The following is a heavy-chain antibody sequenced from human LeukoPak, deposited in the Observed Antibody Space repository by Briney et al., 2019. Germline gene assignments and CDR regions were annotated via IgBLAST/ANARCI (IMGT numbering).Heavy chain of an antibody. D-gene: IGHD6-19*01. CDR1: GYTFTGYY. Sequence: ASVKVSCKASGYTFTGYYTHWVRQAPGQGLEWMGWINPNSGGTNYAQKFQGRVTMTRDTSISTAYMELSRLRSDDTAVYYCARKGSQWLVRGWFDPWGQGTLVTVSS. J-gene: IGHJ5*02. CDR2: INPNSGGT. V-gene: IGHV1-2*02. CDR3: ARKGSQWLVRGWFDP.